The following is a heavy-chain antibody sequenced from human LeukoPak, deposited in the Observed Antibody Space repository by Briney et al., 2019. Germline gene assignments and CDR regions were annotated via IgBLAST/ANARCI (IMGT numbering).Heavy chain of an antibody. V-gene: IGHV3-30*04. CDR3: ARGPFGSCSSPSCYFFEY. J-gene: IGHJ4*02. D-gene: IGHD2-2*01. CDR2: ISHDGSYE. CDR1: GFIFSGYE. Sequence: GGSLKLSCAASGFIFSGYEMHWVRQAPGKGLEWVAVISHDGSYEDYADSVKGLFTISRDNPKNALFLQMNSLRAEDTAVYYCARGPFGSCSSPSCYFFEYWGQGTLVTVSS.